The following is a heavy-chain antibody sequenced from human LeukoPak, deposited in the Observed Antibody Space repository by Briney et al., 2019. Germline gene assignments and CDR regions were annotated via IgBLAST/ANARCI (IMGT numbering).Heavy chain of an antibody. CDR3: ARRAGAYSHPYDY. V-gene: IGHV3-53*01. D-gene: IGHD2-15*01. CDR2: IYSGGST. Sequence: GGSLRLSCTVSGFTVSSDSMSLVRQGPGPGLELVSFIYSGGSTHYSDSVKGRFTISRDNSKNTLYLQMNSLRAEDTAVYYCARRAGAYSHPYDYWGQGTLVTVSS. CDR1: GFTVSSDS. J-gene: IGHJ4*02.